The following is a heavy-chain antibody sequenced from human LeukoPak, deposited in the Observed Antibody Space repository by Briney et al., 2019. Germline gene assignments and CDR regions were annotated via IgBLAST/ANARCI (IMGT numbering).Heavy chain of an antibody. CDR3: ARVGLRWSDLDY. J-gene: IGHJ4*02. CDR1: GGSFSGYY. Sequence: SETLSLTCAVYGGSFSGYYWSWIRQPPGKGLEWIGEINHSGSTNYNPSLKSRVTISVDTSKNQFSLKLSSVTAADTAVYYCARVGLRWSDLDYWGQGTLVTVSS. V-gene: IGHV4-34*01. D-gene: IGHD4-17*01. CDR2: INHSGST.